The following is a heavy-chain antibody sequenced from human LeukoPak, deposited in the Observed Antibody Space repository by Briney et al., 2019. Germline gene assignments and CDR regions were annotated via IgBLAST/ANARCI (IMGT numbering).Heavy chain of an antibody. CDR1: GGSFSGYY. CDR2: INHSGST. V-gene: IGHV4-34*01. CDR3: ATSTTVRPFDY. Sequence: PSETLSLTCAVYGGSFSGYYWSWIRQPPGKGLEWIGEINHSGSTNYNPSLKGRVTISVDTSKNQFSLKLSSVTAADTAVYYCATSTTVRPFDYWGQGTLVTVSS. J-gene: IGHJ4*02. D-gene: IGHD4-17*01.